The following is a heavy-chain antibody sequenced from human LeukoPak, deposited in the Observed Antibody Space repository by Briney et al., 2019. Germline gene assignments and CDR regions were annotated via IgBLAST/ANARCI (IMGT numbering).Heavy chain of an antibody. V-gene: IGHV3-7*01. D-gene: IGHD6-19*01. CDR1: EFTFSSYW. Sequence: PGGSLRLSCAASEFTFSSYWMSWVRQAPGKGLEWVANIKQDGSEKYYVDSVKGRFTISRDNAKNSLYLQMNSLRAEDTAVYYCARDGGQWVTWGQGTLVTVSS. J-gene: IGHJ5*02. CDR2: IKQDGSEK. CDR3: ARDGGQWVT.